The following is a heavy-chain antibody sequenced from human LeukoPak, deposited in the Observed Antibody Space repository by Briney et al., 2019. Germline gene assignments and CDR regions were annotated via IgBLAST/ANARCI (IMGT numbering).Heavy chain of an antibody. CDR1: GFTFSSYS. CDR3: ARSTGAYYYYGMDV. D-gene: IGHD2-8*02. J-gene: IGHJ6*02. CDR2: ISSSSSYI. Sequence: GRSLRLSCAASGFTFSSYSMNWVRQAPGKGLEWVSSISSSSSYIYYADSVKGRFTISRDNAKNSLYLQMNSLRAEDTAVYYCARSTGAYYYYGMDVWGQGATVTVSS. V-gene: IGHV3-21*01.